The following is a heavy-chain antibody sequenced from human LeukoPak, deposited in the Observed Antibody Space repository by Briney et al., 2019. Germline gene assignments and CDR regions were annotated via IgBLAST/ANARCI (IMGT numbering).Heavy chain of an antibody. CDR3: ARERILSGAMALFDR. D-gene: IGHD5-24*01. CDR2: IKEDGSEK. V-gene: IGHV3-7*01. CDR1: RFTFSSYW. J-gene: IGHJ4*02. Sequence: GGSLRPSCAASRFTFSSYWMTWVRQAPGKGLEWVANIKEDGSEKYYVDSVKGRFTVSRDNAKNSLYLQMTSLRVEDTAVYYCARERILSGAMALFDRWGQGTLVTVSS.